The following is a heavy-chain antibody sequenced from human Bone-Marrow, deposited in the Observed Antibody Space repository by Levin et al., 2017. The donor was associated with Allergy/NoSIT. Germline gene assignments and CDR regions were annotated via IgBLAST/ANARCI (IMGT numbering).Heavy chain of an antibody. CDR2: ISRSGTYI. D-gene: IGHD3-16*01. V-gene: IGHV3-21*01. Sequence: PGGSLRLSCAASGLTFINYSLDWVRQTPGKGLEWVSSISRSGTYIYYSDSVKGRFTISRDNANNSLYLQMNGLRAEDTGVYFCVTERLGEGKEFDFWGRGTRVIVSS. J-gene: IGHJ4*02. CDR3: VTERLGEGKEFDF. CDR1: GLTFINYS.